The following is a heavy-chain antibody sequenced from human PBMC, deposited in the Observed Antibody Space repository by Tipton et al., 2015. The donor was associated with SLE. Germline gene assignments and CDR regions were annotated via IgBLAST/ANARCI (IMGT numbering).Heavy chain of an antibody. CDR2: IDHSRST. CDR3: ASAIRFLEWSYYFDY. J-gene: IGHJ4*02. Sequence: GLVKPSETLSLTCAVYGGSFSVHYWSWSWIRQPPGKGLEWIGEIDHSRSTNYNPSLKSRVTISRDTSKNQFSLKLSSVTAADTAVYYCASAIRFLEWSYYFDYWGQGTLVTVSS. CDR1: GGSFSVHY. D-gene: IGHD3-3*01. V-gene: IGHV4-34*01.